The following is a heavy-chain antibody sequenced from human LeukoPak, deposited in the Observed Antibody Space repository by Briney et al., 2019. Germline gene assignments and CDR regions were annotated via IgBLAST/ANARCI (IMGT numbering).Heavy chain of an antibody. CDR2: ISSSSSYI. Sequence: PGGSLRLSCAASGFTFSSYSMNWVRQAPGKGLEWVSSISSSSSYIYYADSVKGRFTISRDNAKNSLYLQMNSLRAEDTAVYYCARGTTYGGATGFEYYFDYWGQGALVTVSS. D-gene: IGHD1-26*01. V-gene: IGHV3-21*01. J-gene: IGHJ4*02. CDR3: ARGTTYGGATGFEYYFDY. CDR1: GFTFSSYS.